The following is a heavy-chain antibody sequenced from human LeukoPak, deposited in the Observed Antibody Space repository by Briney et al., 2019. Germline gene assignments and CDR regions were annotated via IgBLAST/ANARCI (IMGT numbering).Heavy chain of an antibody. CDR2: ISSSSSTI. Sequence: PGGSLRLSCAASGFTFSSYSMNWVRQAPGKGLEWVAYISSSSSTIYYADSVKGRFTISRDNAKNSLYLQMNSLRAEDTAVYYCARVLRGSSSYKLGYMDVWGKGTTVTVSS. D-gene: IGHD6-6*01. V-gene: IGHV3-48*01. CDR1: GFTFSSYS. CDR3: ARVLRGSSSYKLGYMDV. J-gene: IGHJ6*03.